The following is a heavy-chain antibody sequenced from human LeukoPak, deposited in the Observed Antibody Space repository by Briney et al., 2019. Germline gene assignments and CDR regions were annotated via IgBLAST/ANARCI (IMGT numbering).Heavy chain of an antibody. CDR2: INPQSGGK. J-gene: IGHJ3*01. D-gene: IGHD3-3*01. V-gene: IGHV1-2*02. CDR3: ARVDRLYFFKQKTAYEI. CDR1: GYKYIDYY. Sequence: EASVKVFCKASGYKYIDYYIHWVRHAPGQGLEWIGWINPQSGGKRYAQKFQGRVTMSSGMSIHTAYMELRTLRSDDTAVFYCARVDRLYFFKQKTAYEIWGQGTRVTVSS.